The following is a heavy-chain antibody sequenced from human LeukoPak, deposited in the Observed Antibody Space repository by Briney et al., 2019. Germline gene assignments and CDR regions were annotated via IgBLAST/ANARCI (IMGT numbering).Heavy chain of an antibody. CDR1: GFALNNYA. Sequence: PGGSQRLSCAASGFALNNYAMHWVRQAPGKGLEWVAVIWYDGSNEYYSDSVKGRFAISRDISKNTLYLQMNSLRAEDTAVYYCARGGSSGPYYFDYWGQGTLVTVSS. CDR3: ARGGSSGPYYFDY. J-gene: IGHJ4*02. D-gene: IGHD3-22*01. CDR2: IWYDGSNE. V-gene: IGHV3-33*01.